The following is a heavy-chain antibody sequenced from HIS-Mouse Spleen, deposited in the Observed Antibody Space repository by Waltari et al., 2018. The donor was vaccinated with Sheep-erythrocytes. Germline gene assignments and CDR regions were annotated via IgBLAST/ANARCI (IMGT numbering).Heavy chain of an antibody. CDR1: GFTFSSYA. CDR3: ARGAFDI. CDR2: ISYDGSNK. V-gene: IGHV3-30-3*01. Sequence: QVQLVESGGGGVQPGRSLRPPCPASGFTFSSYAMHWVRQAPGKGLEWVAVISYDGSNKYYADSVKGRFTISRDNSKNTLYLQMNSLRAEDTAVYYCARGAFDIWGQGTMVTVSS. J-gene: IGHJ3*02.